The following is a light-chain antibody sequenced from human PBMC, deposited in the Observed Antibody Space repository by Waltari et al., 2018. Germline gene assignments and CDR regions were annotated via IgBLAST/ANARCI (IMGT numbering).Light chain of an antibody. CDR2: KAS. V-gene: IGKV1-5*03. Sequence: DSQMTQSPSTLSASVGDRVTITCRASQSISSWLAWYQQKPGKAPKLLIYKASSLESGVPSRFSGSGSGTEFTLTISSLQPDDFATYYCQQYNSQWTFGQGTKVEIK. J-gene: IGKJ1*01. CDR1: QSISSW. CDR3: QQYNSQWT.